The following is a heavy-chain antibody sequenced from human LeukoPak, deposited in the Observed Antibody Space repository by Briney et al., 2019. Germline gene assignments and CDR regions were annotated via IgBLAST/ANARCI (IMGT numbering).Heavy chain of an antibody. CDR1: GGSISSDY. V-gene: IGHV4-59*01. Sequence: NPSETLSLTCTVSGGSISSDYWSWIRQSPGKGLEWIGYIYYSGTTSYNPSLKSRVTISLDTSKNQFSLKLSSVTAADTAVYYCARGANWGSPDYWGQGTLVTVSS. CDR2: IYYSGTT. CDR3: ARGANWGSPDY. J-gene: IGHJ4*02. D-gene: IGHD7-27*01.